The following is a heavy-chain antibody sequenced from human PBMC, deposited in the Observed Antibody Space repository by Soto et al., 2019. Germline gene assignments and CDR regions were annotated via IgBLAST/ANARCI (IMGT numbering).Heavy chain of an antibody. V-gene: IGHV3-53*01. D-gene: IGHD6-6*01. J-gene: IGHJ4*02. CDR3: ARDGYSSSSGY. CDR1: GFTVSSYH. CDR2: IQNGGNT. Sequence: GGSLRISCAASGFTVSSYHMTWVRQAPGKGLEWVSVIQNGGNTYYADSVKGRFTISRDKSKNTLYLHMNSLRAEDTGVYYCARDGYSSSSGYWGPGTRVTVSS.